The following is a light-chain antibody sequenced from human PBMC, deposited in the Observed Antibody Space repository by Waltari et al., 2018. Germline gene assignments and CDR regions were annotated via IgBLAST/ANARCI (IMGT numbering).Light chain of an antibody. J-gene: IGKJ2*01. CDR2: GAS. CDR1: LRLTKRY. V-gene: IGKV3-20*01. CDR3: QQYGSSVMYT. Sequence: VLTQSPGTLPLSPGERATLSCTANLRLTKRYLAWYQQKPGQAPRLLIYGASSRAAGIPDRFTGSGSGTDYTLTISRLEPEDFAVYYCQQYGSSVMYTFGQGTRLEI.